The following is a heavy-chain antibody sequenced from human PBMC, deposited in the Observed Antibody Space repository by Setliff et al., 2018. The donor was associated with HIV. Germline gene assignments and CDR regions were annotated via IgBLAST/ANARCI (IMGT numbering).Heavy chain of an antibody. CDR1: GFTFSSYS. D-gene: IGHD6-6*01. V-gene: IGHV3-21*01. J-gene: IGHJ4*02. CDR3: ARRYSSSSTGFDY. CDR2: ISSSSSYI. Sequence: GGSLRLSCATSGFTFSSYSMNWVRQAPGKGLEWVSSISSSSSYIYYADSVKGRFTISRDNAKNSLYLQMNSLRAEDTAVYYCARRYSSSSTGFDYWGQGTLVTVSS.